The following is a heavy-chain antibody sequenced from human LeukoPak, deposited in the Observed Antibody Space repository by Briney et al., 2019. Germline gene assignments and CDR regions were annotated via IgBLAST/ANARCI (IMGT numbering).Heavy chain of an antibody. V-gene: IGHV1-18*01. J-gene: IGHJ4*02. CDR1: GYTFTSYY. Sequence: ASVKVSCKASGYTFTSYYINWVRQAPGQGLEWVGWISAYNGKTNYAQKFQGRVTMTIDTSTTTAYMDLRSLTSDGTAMYYCAKGGAMVATIDYWGQGTLVTVSS. CDR2: ISAYNGKT. D-gene: IGHD5-18*01. CDR3: AKGGAMVATIDY.